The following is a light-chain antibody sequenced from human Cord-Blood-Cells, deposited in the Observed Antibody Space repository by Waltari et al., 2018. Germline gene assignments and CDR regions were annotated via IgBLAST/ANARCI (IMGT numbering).Light chain of an antibody. CDR2: AAS. CDR1: QSISSY. V-gene: IGKV1-39*01. Sequence: DIQMTQSQSSLSASVGDRVTITCRVSQSISSYLNWYQQKPGKAPKLLIYAASSLQRGVPARFSGSGSGTDFTLTISSLQPEDCATYYCQQSYSTPWTFGQGTKVEIK. J-gene: IGKJ1*01. CDR3: QQSYSTPWT.